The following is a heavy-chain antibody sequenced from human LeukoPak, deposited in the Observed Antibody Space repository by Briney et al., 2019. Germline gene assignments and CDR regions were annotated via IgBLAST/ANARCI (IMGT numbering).Heavy chain of an antibody. Sequence: SETLSLTCTVSGGSISSSSYYWGWIRQPPGKGLEWIGSIYYSGSTYYNPSLKSRVTISVDTSKNQFSLKPSSVTAADTAVYYCARVGTPVVVAATGYYFDYWGQGTLVTVSS. CDR1: GGSISSSSYY. D-gene: IGHD2-15*01. CDR2: IYYSGST. CDR3: ARVGTPVVVAATGYYFDY. J-gene: IGHJ4*02. V-gene: IGHV4-39*07.